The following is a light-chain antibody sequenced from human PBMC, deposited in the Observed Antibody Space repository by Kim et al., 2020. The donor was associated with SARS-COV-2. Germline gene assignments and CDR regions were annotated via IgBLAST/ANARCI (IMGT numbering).Light chain of an antibody. J-gene: IGKJ1*01. CDR1: QSVSSK. V-gene: IGKV3-15*01. Sequence: VSPGERVTLSCRASQSVSSKLGWYQQKPGQAPRLLIYGASTRATGIPARFSGVGSGTEFTLTISSLQSEDFAVYSCQQYNNWPPTFGQGTKVDIK. CDR3: QQYNNWPPT. CDR2: GAS.